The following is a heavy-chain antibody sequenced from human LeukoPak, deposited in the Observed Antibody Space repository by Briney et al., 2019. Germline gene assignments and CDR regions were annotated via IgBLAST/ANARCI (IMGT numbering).Heavy chain of an antibody. J-gene: IGHJ1*01. V-gene: IGHV3-64D*09. D-gene: IGHD1-26*01. Sequence: GGSLRLSCAASGFTLSSYEMNWVRQAPGKGLEYVSVISTNGGSTYYADSVKGRFTISRDNSKNTLYLQMSSLRAEDTAVYYCVRAYSGSYYYSQYFQHWGQGTLVTVSS. CDR1: GFTLSSYE. CDR2: ISTNGGST. CDR3: VRAYSGSYYYSQYFQH.